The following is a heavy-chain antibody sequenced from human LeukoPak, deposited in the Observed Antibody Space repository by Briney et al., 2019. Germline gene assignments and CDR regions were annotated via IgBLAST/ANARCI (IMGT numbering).Heavy chain of an antibody. V-gene: IGHV4-34*01. J-gene: IGHJ4*02. Sequence: SETLSLTCAVYGGSFSGYYWSWIRQPPGKGLEWIGEINHSGSTNYNPSLKSRVTISVDTSKNQFSLKLSSVTAADTAVYYCARRGDGYCSSTSCYEGCYFDYWGQGTLVTVSS. CDR2: INHSGST. D-gene: IGHD2-2*03. CDR3: ARRGDGYCSSTSCYEGCYFDY. CDR1: GGSFSGYY.